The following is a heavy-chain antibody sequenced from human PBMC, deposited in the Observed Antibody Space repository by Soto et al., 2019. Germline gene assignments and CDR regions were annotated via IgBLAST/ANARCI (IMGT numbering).Heavy chain of an antibody. V-gene: IGHV3-30-3*01. Sequence: QPGGSLRLSCAASGFTFSSYAMHWVRQAPGKGLEWVAVISYDGSNKYYADSVKGRFTISRDNSKNTLYLQMNSLRAEDTAVYYCARDPVVTGSSSVDYRGQRTLVTVSS. CDR2: ISYDGSNK. CDR3: ARDPVVTGSSSVDY. J-gene: IGHJ4*02. D-gene: IGHD6-6*01. CDR1: GFTFSSYA.